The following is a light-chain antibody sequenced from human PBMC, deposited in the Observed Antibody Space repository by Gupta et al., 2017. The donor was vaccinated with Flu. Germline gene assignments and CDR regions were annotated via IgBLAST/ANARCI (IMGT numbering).Light chain of an antibody. V-gene: IGKV6-21*02. CDR3: QQSSSLPKA. CDR1: QSVGTD. CDR2: STS. J-gene: IGKJ1*01. Sequence: PDFQSVTPKEKVSITCRASQSVGTDLHWYQQKPGQSPKLLIESTSRSSSGVPSRFSGSGSGTDFTLTINGLEAEDAATYYCQQSSSLPKAFGQGSKVEI.